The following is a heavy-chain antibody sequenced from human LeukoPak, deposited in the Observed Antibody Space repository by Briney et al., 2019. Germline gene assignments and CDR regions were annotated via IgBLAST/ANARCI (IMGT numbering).Heavy chain of an antibody. CDR2: IYYSGST. CDR3: ARASEDSSTFHAY. CDR1: GGSISSYY. J-gene: IGHJ4*02. Sequence: SETLSLTCTVSGGSISSYYWSWIRQPPGKGLEWIGYIYYSGSTNYKPSLKSRVTISVHTSKIQFSLKLSSVTAADTAVYYCARASEDSSTFHAYWGQGTLVTVSS. V-gene: IGHV4-59*01. D-gene: IGHD6-13*01.